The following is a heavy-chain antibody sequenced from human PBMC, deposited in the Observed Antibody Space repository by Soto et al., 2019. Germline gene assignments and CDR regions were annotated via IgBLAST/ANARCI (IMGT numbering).Heavy chain of an antibody. V-gene: IGHV4-31*03. CDR3: AKLSCTSSTCYFPGWFDP. J-gene: IGHJ5*02. CDR1: GDSSGGGAAF. D-gene: IGHD2-2*01. Sequence: SEILSLTCTVAGDSSGGGAAFWSWISQPPGKGLEWIANVYYSGSSYYNPSLKSRLTISVDTTKNQFSLQLKSMTAADTAVYYCAKLSCTSSTCYFPGWFDPWGQGTLVTVSS. CDR2: VYYSGSS.